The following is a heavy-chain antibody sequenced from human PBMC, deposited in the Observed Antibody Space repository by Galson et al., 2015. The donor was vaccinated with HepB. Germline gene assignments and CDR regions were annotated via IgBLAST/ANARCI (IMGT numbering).Heavy chain of an antibody. D-gene: IGHD3-22*01. Sequence: SLRLSCAASGFTFDDYTMHWVRQAPGKGLEWVSLISWDGGSTYYADSVKGRFTISRDNSKNSLYLQMNSLRTEDTALYYCTKDIGDSSGYYYGYFDLWGRGTLVTVSS. CDR3: TKDIGDSSGYYYGYFDL. CDR2: ISWDGGST. J-gene: IGHJ2*01. V-gene: IGHV3-43*01. CDR1: GFTFDDYT.